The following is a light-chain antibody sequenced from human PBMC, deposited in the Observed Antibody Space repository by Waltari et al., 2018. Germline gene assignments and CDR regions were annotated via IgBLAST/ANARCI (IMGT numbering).Light chain of an antibody. Sequence: DIVMTQSPESLAVSLGERATINCKSSQTILYRSNNKNYLAWYQQKPGQPPKLLIYWASTRESGVPDRFGGSGSGTHFTLTINSLQAEDVAVYYCQQYYNTPWTFGQGTKVEIK. J-gene: IGKJ1*01. CDR2: WAS. V-gene: IGKV4-1*01. CDR1: QTILYRSNNKNY. CDR3: QQYYNTPWT.